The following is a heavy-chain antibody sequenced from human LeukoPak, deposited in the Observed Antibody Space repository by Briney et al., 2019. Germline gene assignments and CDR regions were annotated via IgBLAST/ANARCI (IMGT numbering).Heavy chain of an antibody. J-gene: IGHJ6*02. CDR3: VRVQSGSYARYGMDV. CDR2: MNPNSGHT. CDR1: GYTLTNYD. V-gene: IGHV1-8*01. Sequence: GASVKVSCKASGYTLTNYDINWVRQATGQGLEWMGWMNPNSGHTGYTQKFQGRVSMTRDTSISTAYMELSSLRSEDTAVYYCVRVQSGSYARYGMDVWGQGTTVSVFS. D-gene: IGHD1-26*01.